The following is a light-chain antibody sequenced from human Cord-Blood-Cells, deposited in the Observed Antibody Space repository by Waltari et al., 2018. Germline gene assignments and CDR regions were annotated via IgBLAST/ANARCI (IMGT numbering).Light chain of an antibody. CDR2: DVS. Sequence: QSAPTQPASVSGSPGPSITISCTGTSRGVGGYNHFLWYQQHPGKAPKLMIYDVSKRPSGVSNRFSGSKSGNTASLTISGLQAEDEADYYCSSYTSSSTFVFGGGTKLTVL. J-gene: IGLJ3*02. V-gene: IGLV2-14*01. CDR3: SSYTSSSTFV. CDR1: SRGVGGYNH.